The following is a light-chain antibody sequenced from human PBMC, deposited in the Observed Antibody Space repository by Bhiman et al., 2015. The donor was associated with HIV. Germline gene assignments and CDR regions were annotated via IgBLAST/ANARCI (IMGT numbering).Light chain of an antibody. CDR1: TSNIGSNY. CDR2: DND. CDR3: GTWDSSLSAGEV. J-gene: IGLJ1*01. Sequence: QSVLTQPPSVSAPPGQKVTISCSGTTSNIGSNYVAWYQQLPGTAPKLLIYDNDKRPSGIPDRISASKSGTSATLDITRLQTGDEADYYCGTWDSSLSAGEVFGTGTKVTVL. V-gene: IGLV1-51*01.